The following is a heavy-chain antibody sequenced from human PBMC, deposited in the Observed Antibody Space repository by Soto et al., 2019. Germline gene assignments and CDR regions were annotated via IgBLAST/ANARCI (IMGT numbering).Heavy chain of an antibody. Sequence: QVQLQESGPGLVKPSETLSLSCSVSGGSISGHYWSWVRQTPGKGLEWIGYMYYSGSTNYNPSLMSRVTIPVDTSKNHFSLRLTSVTAADTAVYYCARGPYYDLIWNYYYMDVWGKGTTVTVSS. CDR2: MYYSGST. CDR1: GGSISGHY. J-gene: IGHJ6*03. CDR3: ARGPYYDLIWNYYYMDV. D-gene: IGHD3-16*01. V-gene: IGHV4-59*08.